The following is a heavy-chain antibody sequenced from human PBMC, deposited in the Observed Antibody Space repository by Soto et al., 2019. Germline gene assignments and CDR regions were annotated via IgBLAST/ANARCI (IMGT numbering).Heavy chain of an antibody. CDR2: IWYDGSNK. CDR1: GFTFSSYG. CDR3: ARGGVGDIVVVVAATWFVYGTGAFDI. J-gene: IGHJ3*02. V-gene: IGHV3-33*01. D-gene: IGHD2-15*01. Sequence: GGSLRLSCAASGFTFSSYGMHWVRQAPGKGLEWVAVIWYDGSNKYYADSVKGRFTISRDNSKNTLYLQMNSLRAADTAVYYCARGGVGDIVVVVAATWFVYGTGAFDIWGQGTMVTVSS.